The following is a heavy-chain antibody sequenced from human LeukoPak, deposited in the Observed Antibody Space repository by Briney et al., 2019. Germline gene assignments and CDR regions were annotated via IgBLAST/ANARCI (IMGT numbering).Heavy chain of an antibody. CDR3: TTDGMEYYYDSSGYTTSGDY. V-gene: IGHV3-15*01. J-gene: IGHJ4*02. CDR1: GFTFSNAW. D-gene: IGHD3-22*01. Sequence: TGGSLRLSCAASGFTFSNAWMSWVRQAPGKGLEWVGRIKSKTDGGTTDYAAPVKGRFTISRDDSKNTLYLQMNSLKTEDTAVYYCTTDGMEYYYDSSGYTTSGDYWGQGTLVTVSS. CDR2: IKSKTDGGTT.